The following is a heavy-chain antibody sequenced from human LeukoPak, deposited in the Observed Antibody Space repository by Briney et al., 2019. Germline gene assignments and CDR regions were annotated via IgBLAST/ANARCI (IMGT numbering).Heavy chain of an antibody. Sequence: GASVKVSCKASGYTFTSYDINWVRQAPGQGLEWMGWISAYNGNTNYAQKLQGRVTMTTDTSTSTAYMELRSLRSDDTAVYYCARDTWLEDIVVVPAANDAFDIWGQGTMVTVSS. CDR1: GYTFTSYD. V-gene: IGHV1-18*01. CDR3: ARDTWLEDIVVVPAANDAFDI. J-gene: IGHJ3*02. CDR2: ISAYNGNT. D-gene: IGHD2-2*01.